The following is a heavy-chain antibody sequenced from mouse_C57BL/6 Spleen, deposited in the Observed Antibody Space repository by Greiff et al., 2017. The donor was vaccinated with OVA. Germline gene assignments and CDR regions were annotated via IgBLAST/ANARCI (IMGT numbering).Heavy chain of an antibody. V-gene: IGHV1-81*01. CDR3: ARDPYDGYYVFAY. Sequence: QVQLKESGAELARPGASVKLSCKASGYTFTSYGISWVKQRTGQGLEWIGEIYPRSGNTYYNEKFKGKATLTADKSSSTAYMELRSLTSEDSAVYFCARDPYDGYYVFAYWGQGTLVTVSA. CDR1: GYTFTSYG. D-gene: IGHD2-3*01. J-gene: IGHJ3*01. CDR2: IYPRSGNT.